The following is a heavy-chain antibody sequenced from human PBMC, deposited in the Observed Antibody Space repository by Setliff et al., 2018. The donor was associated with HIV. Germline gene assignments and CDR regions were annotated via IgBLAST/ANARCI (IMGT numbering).Heavy chain of an antibody. CDR3: AREFSGTRYRYFDS. CDR1: GFTFSWYG. CDR2: ISFDGSDK. Sequence: GGSLRLSCAASGFTFSWYGMDWVRQAPGKGLEWVAVISFDGSDKYYADSVKGRFTLSRDNSKNTLYLQMNSLRAEGTAVYYCAREFSGTRYRYFDSWGQGTLVTVSS. V-gene: IGHV3-30*03. D-gene: IGHD5-12*01. J-gene: IGHJ4*02.